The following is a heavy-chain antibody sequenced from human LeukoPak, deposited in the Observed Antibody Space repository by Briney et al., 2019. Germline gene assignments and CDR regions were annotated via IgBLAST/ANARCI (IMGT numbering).Heavy chain of an antibody. D-gene: IGHD2-8*01. CDR2: ISGSGGST. J-gene: IGHJ6*03. CDR3: ATTKACTNGVCYTDYYYYYMDV. V-gene: IGHV3-23*01. Sequence: GGSLRLSCAASGFTFSSYAMSWVRQAPGEGLEWVSAISGSGGSTYYAESVKGRFTISRDNSKNTLYLQMNSLRAEDTAVYYCATTKACTNGVCYTDYYYYYMDVWGKGTTVTVSS. CDR1: GFTFSSYA.